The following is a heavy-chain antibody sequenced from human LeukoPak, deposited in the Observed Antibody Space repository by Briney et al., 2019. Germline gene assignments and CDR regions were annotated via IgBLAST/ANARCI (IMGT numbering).Heavy chain of an antibody. CDR2: ISAYNGNT. CDR1: GYTFTSYY. D-gene: IGHD6-19*01. V-gene: IGHV1-18*04. CDR3: ARVARYSSGWYFDY. J-gene: IGHJ4*02. Sequence: GASVKVSCKASGYTFTSYYMHWVRQAPGQGLEWMGWISAYNGNTNYAQKLQGRVTMTTDTSTSTAYMELRSLRSDDTAVYYCARVARYSSGWYFDYWGQGTLVTVSS.